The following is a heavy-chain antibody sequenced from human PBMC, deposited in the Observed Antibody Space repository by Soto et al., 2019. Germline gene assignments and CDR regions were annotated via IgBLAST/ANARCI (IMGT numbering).Heavy chain of an antibody. D-gene: IGHD4-17*01. Sequence: EVQLLESGGGLVQPGGSLRLSCAASGFTFSTYAMSWVRQPPRKGLEWVSGISGSGGSTYYADSVKGRFTISRDNSKNTLYLQMNSLRAEDTALYYCARGNIFGDHGEYWGQGTLVTVSS. CDR2: ISGSGGST. CDR3: ARGNIFGDHGEY. V-gene: IGHV3-23*01. CDR1: GFTFSTYA. J-gene: IGHJ4*02.